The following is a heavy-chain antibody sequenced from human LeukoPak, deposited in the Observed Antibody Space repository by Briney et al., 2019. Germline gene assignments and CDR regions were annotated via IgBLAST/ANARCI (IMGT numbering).Heavy chain of an antibody. CDR2: IYSSGST. CDR3: ARVAALGHFDY. CDR1: GGSISSYY. V-gene: IGHV4-59*01. D-gene: IGHD3-16*01. Sequence: TSETLSLTCTVSGGSISSYYWSWIRQPPGKGLEWIGCIYSSGSTNYNPSLKSRLTISVDTSKNQFSLKLSSVTAADTAVYYCARVAALGHFDYWGQGTLVTVSS. J-gene: IGHJ4*02.